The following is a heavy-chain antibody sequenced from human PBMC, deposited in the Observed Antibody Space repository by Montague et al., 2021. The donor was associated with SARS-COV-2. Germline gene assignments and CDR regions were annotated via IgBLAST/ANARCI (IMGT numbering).Heavy chain of an antibody. CDR3: ARADSGCWAHLDI. D-gene: IGHD6-19*01. J-gene: IGHJ4*02. CDR2: IYTSGTT. CDR1: GGSISSGSYY. Sequence: TLSLTCTVSGGSISSGSYYWSWIPQPAGKGLEWFGRIYTSGTTNSSFSLKSRVTISVDTSKNQFSLKPTSVTAADTAVYYCARADSGCWAHLDIWGQGSLVTVSS. V-gene: IGHV4-61*02.